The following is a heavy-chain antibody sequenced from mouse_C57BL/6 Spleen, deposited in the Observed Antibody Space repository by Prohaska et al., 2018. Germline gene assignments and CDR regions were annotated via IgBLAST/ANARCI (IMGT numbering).Heavy chain of an antibody. CDR2: IDPSDSDT. V-gene: IGHV1-50*01. Sequence: QVQLQQPGAELVKPGASVKLSCKASGYTFTSYWMQWVKQRTGQGLEWIGEIDPSDSDTNYNQKFKGKATLTVDTASSTAYRQLSSLTSEDSAVYYCARGDYSNYVAWFAYWGQGTLVTVSA. CDR1: GYTFTSYW. CDR3: ARGDYSNYVAWFAY. D-gene: IGHD2-5*01. J-gene: IGHJ3*01.